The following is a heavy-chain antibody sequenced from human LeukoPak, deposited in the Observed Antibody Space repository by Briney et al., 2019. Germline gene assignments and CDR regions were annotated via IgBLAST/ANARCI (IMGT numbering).Heavy chain of an antibody. CDR3: ARHSRRSYYYYGMDV. J-gene: IGHJ6*02. CDR2: IYPGDSDT. CDR1: GYSFTSYW. Sequence: GESLKISCKGSGYSFTSYWIGWVRQMPGKGLEWMGIIYPGDSDTRYSSSFQGQVTISADKSISTAYLQWSSLKASDTAMYYCARHSRRSYYYYGMDVWGQGTTVTVSS. V-gene: IGHV5-51*01.